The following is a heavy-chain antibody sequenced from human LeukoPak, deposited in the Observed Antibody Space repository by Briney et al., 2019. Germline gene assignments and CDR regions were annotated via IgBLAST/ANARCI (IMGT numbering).Heavy chain of an antibody. Sequence: SGGSLRLSCAASGFTFSSYGMHWVRQAPGKGLEWVAFIRYDGSNKYYADSVKGRFTISRDNSKNTLYLQMNSLRSEDTAVYYCARGRSIAARRGLGFWGQGTLVTVSS. CDR3: ARGRSIAARRGLGF. D-gene: IGHD6-6*01. V-gene: IGHV3-30*02. CDR2: IRYDGSNK. CDR1: GFTFSSYG. J-gene: IGHJ4*02.